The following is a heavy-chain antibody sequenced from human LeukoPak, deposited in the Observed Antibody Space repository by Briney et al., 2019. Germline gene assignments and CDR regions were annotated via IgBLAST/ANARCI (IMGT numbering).Heavy chain of an antibody. CDR1: GYTLTSYD. CDR2: MNPDSSNT. CDR3: ASHSGYSGYALEGYYFDY. V-gene: IGHV1-8*01. J-gene: IGHJ4*02. Sequence: GASVKVSCKASGYTLTSYDINWVRQATGQGLEWMGWMNPDSSNTGYAQKFQGRVTITADESTSTAYMELSSLRSEDTAVYYCASHSGYSGYALEGYYFDYWGQGTLVTVSS. D-gene: IGHD5-12*01.